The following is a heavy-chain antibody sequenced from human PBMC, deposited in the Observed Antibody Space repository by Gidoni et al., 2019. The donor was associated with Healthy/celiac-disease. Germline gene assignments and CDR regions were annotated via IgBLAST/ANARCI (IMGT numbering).Heavy chain of an antibody. V-gene: IGHV3-21*01. D-gene: IGHD1-26*01. CDR2: ISSSSSYI. J-gene: IGHJ4*02. Sequence: EVQLVESGGGLVQPGGSLRLSCAASGFTFSSYSMNWVRQAPGKGLEWVSSISSSSSYIYYADSVKGRFTISRDNAKNSLYLQMNSLRAEDTAVYYCARGGEWELLLLDYWGQGTLVTVSS. CDR3: ARGGEWELLLLDY. CDR1: GFTFSSYS.